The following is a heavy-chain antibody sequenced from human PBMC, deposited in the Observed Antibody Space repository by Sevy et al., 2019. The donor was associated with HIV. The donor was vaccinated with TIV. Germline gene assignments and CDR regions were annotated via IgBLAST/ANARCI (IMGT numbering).Heavy chain of an antibody. J-gene: IGHJ4*02. CDR1: GFTFANHA. Sequence: GGSLRLSCAASGFTFANHAIHWVRQAPGKGLEWVAIISFDGRNEHYAVSVKGRFSISGDNSKNTVDLQMTGLRSEDAAVYYCARDPGTVGACFRSGYFDYWGQGTLVTVSS. D-gene: IGHD2-8*02. CDR3: ARDPGTVGACFRSGYFDY. CDR2: ISFDGRNE. V-gene: IGHV3-30*04.